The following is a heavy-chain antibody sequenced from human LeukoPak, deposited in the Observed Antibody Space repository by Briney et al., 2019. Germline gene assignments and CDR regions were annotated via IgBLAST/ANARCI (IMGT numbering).Heavy chain of an antibody. CDR2: ISYDGSTK. V-gene: IGHV3-30*18. CDR3: AKAKYGDLDY. Sequence: PGGSLRLSCAASGFTFSSYGMHRVRQAPGKGLEWVAVISYDGSTKYYADSVKGRFTISRDNSKNTLYLQMNSLRAEDTAVYYCAKAKYGDLDYWGQGTLVTVSS. D-gene: IGHD4-17*01. J-gene: IGHJ4*02. CDR1: GFTFSSYG.